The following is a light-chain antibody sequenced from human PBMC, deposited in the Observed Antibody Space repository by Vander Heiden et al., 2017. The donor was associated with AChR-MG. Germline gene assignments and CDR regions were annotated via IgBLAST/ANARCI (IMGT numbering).Light chain of an antibody. CDR1: SGHSNYA. CDR2: VNSDGNH. V-gene: IGLV4-69*01. J-gene: IGLJ3*02. CDR3: QTWGPGIRV. Sequence: QLVLTPSPSASASLGASVKLTCTLSSGHSNYAIAWHQQQPEKGPRFLMKVNSDGNHYKGDGIPDRFSGSSSGADRDLAISSLQADDEGDYYCQTWGPGIRVFGGGTKLTVL.